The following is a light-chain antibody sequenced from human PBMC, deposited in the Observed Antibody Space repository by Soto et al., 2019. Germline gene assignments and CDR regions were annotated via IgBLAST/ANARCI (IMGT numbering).Light chain of an antibody. CDR1: QSISTW. Sequence: DIQMTQSPSTRSASAGDKVTITCRASQSISTWLAWYQLKPGKAPKLLMFDASSLRSGVPSRFSVSGSGTEFTLTINSVQPDDFATYYCQQYDSDSWTFGQGTKV. CDR3: QQYDSDSWT. J-gene: IGKJ1*01. V-gene: IGKV1-5*01. CDR2: DAS.